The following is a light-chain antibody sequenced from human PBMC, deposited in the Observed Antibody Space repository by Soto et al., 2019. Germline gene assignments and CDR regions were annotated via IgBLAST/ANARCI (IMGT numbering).Light chain of an antibody. CDR3: QQYGSSPLIT. Sequence: EIVMTQSPATLSVSPGERATLSRGASQSVSSYLAWYQQRPGQAPRLLIYDASNRATGVPARFSGSGSGTDFTLTISRLEPEDFAVYHCQQYGSSPLITFGQGTRLEIK. J-gene: IGKJ5*01. V-gene: IGKV3D-20*01. CDR2: DAS. CDR1: QSVSSY.